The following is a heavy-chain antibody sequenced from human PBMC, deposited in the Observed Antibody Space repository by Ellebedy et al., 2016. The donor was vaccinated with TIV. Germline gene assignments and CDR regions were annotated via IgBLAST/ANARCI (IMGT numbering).Heavy chain of an antibody. CDR1: GFTFSSYS. V-gene: IGHV3-21*01. CDR2: ISSSSSYI. D-gene: IGHD6-19*01. J-gene: IGHJ4*02. Sequence: GGSLRLXXAASGFTFSSYSMNWVRQAPGKGLEWVSSISSSSSYIYYADSVKGRFTISRDNSKNTLYLQMNSLRAEDTAVYYCATKAVAGTSGFYWGQGTLVTVSS. CDR3: ATKAVAGTSGFY.